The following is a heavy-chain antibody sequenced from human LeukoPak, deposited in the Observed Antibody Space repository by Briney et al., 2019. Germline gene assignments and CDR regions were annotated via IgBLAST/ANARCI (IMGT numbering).Heavy chain of an antibody. CDR3: ARRERQSANYYYFDY. Sequence: PGGSLRLSCAASGFTFTRYGMVWVRQAPGKGLEWVSYISGSTSAVYYADSVRGRFTISRDNAENSLYLQMNSLRDDDTAVYYCARRERQSANYYYFDYWGQGTLVTVSS. D-gene: IGHD4/OR15-4a*01. J-gene: IGHJ4*02. CDR2: ISGSTSAV. V-gene: IGHV3-48*02. CDR1: GFTFTRYG.